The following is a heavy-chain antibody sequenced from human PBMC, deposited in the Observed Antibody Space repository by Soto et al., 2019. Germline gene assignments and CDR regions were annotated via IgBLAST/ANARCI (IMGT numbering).Heavy chain of an antibody. J-gene: IGHJ4*02. V-gene: IGHV1-69*13. CDR3: ARGDILTGYKLFDY. D-gene: IGHD3-9*01. Sequence: SVKVSCKASGGTFSSYAISWVRQAPGQGLEWMGGIIPIFGTANYAQKFQGRVTITADESTSTAYMELSSLRSEDTAVYYCARGDILTGYKLFDYWGQGNLVTVSS. CDR1: GGTFSSYA. CDR2: IIPIFGTA.